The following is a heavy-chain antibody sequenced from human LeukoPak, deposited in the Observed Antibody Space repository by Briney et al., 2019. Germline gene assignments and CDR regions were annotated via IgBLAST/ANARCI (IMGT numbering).Heavy chain of an antibody. V-gene: IGHV3-15*01. CDR1: GFALSDAW. J-gene: IGHJ4*02. CDR2: IKSKPDGGAT. CDR3: TTDHAWAHFYDSRGYYFDY. Sequence: PGGSLRLSCAASGFALSDAWMGWVRQTPGKGLEWLGRIKSKPDGGATDYTAAVEGRFTISRDDSKNILYLHLNSLKIEDTAVYFCTTDHAWAHFYDSRGYYFDYWGQGTLVTVSS. D-gene: IGHD3-22*01.